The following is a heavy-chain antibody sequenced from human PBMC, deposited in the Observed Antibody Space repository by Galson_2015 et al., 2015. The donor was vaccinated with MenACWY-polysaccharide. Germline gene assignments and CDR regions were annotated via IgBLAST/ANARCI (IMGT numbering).Heavy chain of an antibody. Sequence: SLRLSCAASGFTFRGNGMHWVRQAPGKGLEWVALIRNDEISNHYIDAVKSRFTISRDNSENTLYFQMNSLRPEDTAVYYCARNPSRLDIAAASHWGQGALVTVSS. J-gene: IGHJ4*02. D-gene: IGHD6-13*01. CDR3: ARNPSRLDIAAASH. V-gene: IGHV3-30*02. CDR1: GFTFRGNG. CDR2: IRNDEISN.